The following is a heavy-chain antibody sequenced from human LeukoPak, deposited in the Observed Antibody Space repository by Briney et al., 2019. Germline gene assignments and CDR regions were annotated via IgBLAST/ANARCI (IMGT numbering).Heavy chain of an antibody. Sequence: SETLSLTCTVSGGSISSYYWSWIRQPPGKGLEWIGYIYYSGSTNYNPSLKSRVTISVDTSKNQFSLKLSSVTAADTAVYYCAVKKWLEKSPFDYWGQGTLVTVSS. V-gene: IGHV4-59*01. CDR3: AVKKWLEKSPFDY. CDR2: IYYSGST. J-gene: IGHJ4*02. CDR1: GGSISSYY. D-gene: IGHD6-19*01.